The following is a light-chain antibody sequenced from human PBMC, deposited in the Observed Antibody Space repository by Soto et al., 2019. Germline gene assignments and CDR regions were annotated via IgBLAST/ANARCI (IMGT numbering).Light chain of an antibody. CDR2: GAS. V-gene: IGKV3-15*01. J-gene: IGKJ2*01. CDR1: QNISSY. Sequence: EIVMTQSPASLSASPGERATLSCRASQNISSYLAWYQQKPGKPPKLLIYGASTLHSGIPARFSGSGSGTEFTLTISSLQSEDFAAYYCQQYNNWPPYTFGQGTKLEI. CDR3: QQYNNWPPYT.